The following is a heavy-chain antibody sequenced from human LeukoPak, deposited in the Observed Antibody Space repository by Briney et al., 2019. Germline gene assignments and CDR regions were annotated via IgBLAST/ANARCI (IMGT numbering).Heavy chain of an antibody. CDR1: EFIFSNYA. CDR3: AKGRLSGAVVAGYGMDV. D-gene: IGHD3-22*01. V-gene: IGHV3-23*01. Sequence: GGSLRLSCAASEFIFSNYAMSWVRQAPGKGLEWVSAISGSGGSTYYADSVKGRFTISRDNSKNTLYLQTNSLRAEDTAVYYCAKGRLSGAVVAGYGMDVWGQGTTITVSS. J-gene: IGHJ6*02. CDR2: ISGSGGST.